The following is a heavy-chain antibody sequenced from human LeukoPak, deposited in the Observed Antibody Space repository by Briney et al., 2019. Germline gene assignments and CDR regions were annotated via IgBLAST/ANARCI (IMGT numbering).Heavy chain of an antibody. CDR1: GGSISSYY. CDR3: ATEPTRTPYYYMDV. V-gene: IGHV4-4*07. J-gene: IGHJ6*03. CDR2: ISSSGSA. D-gene: IGHD1-1*01. Sequence: PSETLSLTCTVSGGSISSYYWNWLRQPAGKGLEGIGRISSSGSANYNPSLTSRVTLSVDTSRNQLSLILNSVTAADTAVFYCATEPTRTPYYYMDVWGKGTTVSVSS.